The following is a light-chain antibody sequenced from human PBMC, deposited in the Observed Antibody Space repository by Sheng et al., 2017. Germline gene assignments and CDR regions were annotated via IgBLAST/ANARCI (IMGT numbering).Light chain of an antibody. CDR1: ALPKQY. Sequence: SYELTQPPSVSVSPGQTARITCSGDALPKQYAYWYQQKPGQAPVMVIYKDNQTPSGIPERFSGSSSGTSLTLIISGVQAEDEADYYCQSADSSGSYVVFGGGTNLSVL. CDR3: QSADSSGSYVV. J-gene: IGLJ3*02. CDR2: KDN. V-gene: IGLV3-25*03.